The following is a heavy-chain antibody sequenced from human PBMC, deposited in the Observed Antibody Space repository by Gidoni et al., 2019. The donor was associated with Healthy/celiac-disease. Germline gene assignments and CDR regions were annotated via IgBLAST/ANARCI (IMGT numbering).Heavy chain of an antibody. J-gene: IGHJ4*02. CDR2: INSDGSST. D-gene: IGHD6-19*01. V-gene: IGHV3-74*01. CDR3: ARMAVADLDY. Sequence: EVQPVESGGGLVQPGGSLRLSGAASGFTFSRYWMHSVRQAPGKGLVWVSRINSDGSSTSYADSVKGRFTISRDNAKNTLYLQMNSLRAEDTAVYYCARMAVADLDYWGQGTLVTVSS. CDR1: GFTFSRYW.